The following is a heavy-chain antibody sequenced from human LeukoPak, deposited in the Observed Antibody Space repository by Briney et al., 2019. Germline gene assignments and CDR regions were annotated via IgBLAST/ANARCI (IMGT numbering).Heavy chain of an antibody. J-gene: IGHJ3*02. CDR1: GYSFTSYW. CDR2: IDPSDSYT. CDR3: ARGRITVVRGVINAFDI. V-gene: IGHV5-10-1*01. D-gene: IGHD3-10*01. Sequence: GESLKISCKGSGYSFTSYWISWVRQTPGKGLEWMGRIDPSDSYTNYSPSFQGHVTTSADKSISTAYLQWSSLKASDTAMYYCARGRITVVRGVINAFDIWGQGTMVTVSS.